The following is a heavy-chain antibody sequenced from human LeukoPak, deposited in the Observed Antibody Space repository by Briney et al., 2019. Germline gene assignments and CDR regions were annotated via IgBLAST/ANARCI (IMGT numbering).Heavy chain of an antibody. CDR1: GFTFSSYW. Sequence: GGSLRLSCAASGFTFSSYWMSWVRRAPGKGLEWVANIKQDGSEKYYVDSVKGRFTISRDNAKNSLYLQMNSLRAEDTAVYYCARDSLEWLVRANYFDYWGQGTLVTVSS. CDR3: ARDSLEWLVRANYFDY. J-gene: IGHJ4*02. CDR2: IKQDGSEK. V-gene: IGHV3-7*01. D-gene: IGHD6-19*01.